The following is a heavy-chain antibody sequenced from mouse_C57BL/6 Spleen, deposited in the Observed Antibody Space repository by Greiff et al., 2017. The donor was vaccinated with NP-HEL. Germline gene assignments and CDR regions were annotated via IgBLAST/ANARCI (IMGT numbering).Heavy chain of an antibody. CDR2: IRSKSSNYAT. D-gene: IGHD1-1*01. CDR3: VRDGPYTGAMDY. V-gene: IGHV10-3*01. CDR1: GFTFNTYA. J-gene: IGHJ4*01. Sequence: DVMLVESGGGLVQPKGSLKLSCAASGFTFNTYAMHWVRPAPGKGLEWVARIRSKSSNYATYYADSVKDRFTISRDDSQSMLYLQMNNLKTEDTAMYYCVRDGPYTGAMDYWGQGTSVTVSS.